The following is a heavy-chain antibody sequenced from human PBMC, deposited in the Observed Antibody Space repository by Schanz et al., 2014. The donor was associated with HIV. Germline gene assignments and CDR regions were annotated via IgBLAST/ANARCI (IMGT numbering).Heavy chain of an antibody. D-gene: IGHD2-15*01. CDR3: ARGYCSGGTCYSGDY. J-gene: IGHJ4*02. Sequence: QVQLVQSGAEVKKPGASVKVSCKASGYSFTSYDITWVRQVAGQGLEWMGWISGYIGNTNYAQNLQDRVTMTTDTLTSTVYMELRSLRSDDTAVYYCARGYCSGGTCYSGDYWGQGTLVTVSS. V-gene: IGHV1-18*01. CDR1: GYSFTSYD. CDR2: ISGYIGNT.